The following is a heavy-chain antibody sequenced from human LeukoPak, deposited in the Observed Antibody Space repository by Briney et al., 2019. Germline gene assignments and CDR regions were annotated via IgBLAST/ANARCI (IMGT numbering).Heavy chain of an antibody. CDR3: ARVSKYRNDWRDY. V-gene: IGHV4-34*01. CDR1: GGSFSGYY. Sequence: PSEALSLTCAVYGGSFSGYYWSWIRQPPGKGLEWIGEINHSGSTNYNPSLKSRVTISVDTSKNQFSLKLSSVTAADTAVYYCARVSKYRNDWRDYWGQGTLVTVSS. CDR2: INHSGST. D-gene: IGHD1-1*01. J-gene: IGHJ4*02.